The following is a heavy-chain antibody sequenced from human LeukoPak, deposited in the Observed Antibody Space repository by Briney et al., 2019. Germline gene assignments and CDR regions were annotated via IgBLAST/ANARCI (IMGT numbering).Heavy chain of an antibody. V-gene: IGHV3-74*01. CDR1: GFTFSSYW. J-gene: IGHJ4*02. CDR2: INSDGSRT. D-gene: IGHD4-11*01. Sequence: GGSLRLSCAASGFTFSSYWMHWVRQAPGKGLVWVSRINSDGSRTTYADSVRGRFTISRDNAKSTLYLQMNSLRAEDTAVYYCARVRDDYTYFDCWGQETLVTVSS. CDR3: ARVRDDYTYFDC.